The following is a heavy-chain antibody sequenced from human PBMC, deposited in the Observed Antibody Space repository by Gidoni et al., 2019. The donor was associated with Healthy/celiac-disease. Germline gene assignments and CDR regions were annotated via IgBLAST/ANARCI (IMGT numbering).Heavy chain of an antibody. Sequence: QLQLQESGPGLVKPSETLSLTCTVSGGSISSSSYYWGWIRQPPGKGLEWIGSIYYSGSTYYNPSVKSRVTISVDTSKHQFSLKLSSVTAADTAVYYCASVYDSSGYRYYYYGMDVWGQGTTVTVSS. V-gene: IGHV4-39*01. J-gene: IGHJ6*02. CDR1: GGSISSSSYY. CDR2: IYYSGST. CDR3: ASVYDSSGYRYYYYGMDV. D-gene: IGHD3-22*01.